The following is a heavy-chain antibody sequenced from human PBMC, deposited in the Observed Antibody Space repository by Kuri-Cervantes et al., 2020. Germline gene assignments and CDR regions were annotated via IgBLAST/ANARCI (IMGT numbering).Heavy chain of an antibody. CDR1: GFTVSSNY. Sequence: GGSLRLSCAASGFTVSSNYMSWVRQAPGKGLEWVAVISYDGSNKYYADSVKGRFTISRDNSKNSLYLQMNSLRAEDTAVYYCARDWATVTSDAFDIWGQGTMVTVSS. CDR3: ARDWATVTSDAFDI. D-gene: IGHD4-17*01. V-gene: IGHV3-30*03. J-gene: IGHJ3*02. CDR2: ISYDGSNK.